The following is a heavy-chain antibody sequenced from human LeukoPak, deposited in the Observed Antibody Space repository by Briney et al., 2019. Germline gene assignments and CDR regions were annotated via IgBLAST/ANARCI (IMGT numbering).Heavy chain of an antibody. V-gene: IGHV4-39*07. CDR2: VYYSGST. CDR3: ARSFDSSGLERFDY. D-gene: IGHD6-19*01. Sequence: SETLSLTCSVSGGSISSRNYYWGWIRQPPGRGLEWIGSVYYSGSTYSNPSLKSRVTVSVDTSKNQFSLKLSSVTAADTAVYYCARSFDSSGLERFDYWGQGTLVTVSS. J-gene: IGHJ4*02. CDR1: GGSISSRNYY.